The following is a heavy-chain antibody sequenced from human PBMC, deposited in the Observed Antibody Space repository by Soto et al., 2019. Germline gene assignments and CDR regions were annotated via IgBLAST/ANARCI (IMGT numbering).Heavy chain of an antibody. V-gene: IGHV3-74*01. D-gene: IGHD3-22*01. J-gene: IGHJ3*02. CDR1: GFTFSSYW. CDR2: INSDGSST. CDR3: ARIDSSGYYYVGAFDI. Sequence: LRLSCAASGFTFSSYWMHWVRQAPGKGPVWVSRINSDGSSTSYADSVKGRFTISRDNAKNTLYLQMNSLRAEDTAVYYCARIDSSGYYYVGAFDIWGQGTMVTVSS.